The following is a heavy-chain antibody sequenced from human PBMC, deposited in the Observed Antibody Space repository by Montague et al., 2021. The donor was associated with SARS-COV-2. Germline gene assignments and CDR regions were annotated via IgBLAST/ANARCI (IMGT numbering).Heavy chain of an antibody. J-gene: IGHJ6*02. CDR3: AWAGRVRFLEYGMDV. D-gene: IGHD3-3*01. Sequence: SETLSLTCTVSGGSISSYYWSWIRQPPGKGLEWIGYIYYSGSTNYNPSLKSRVTISVDTSKKQFSLKLSSVTAAVTAVYYCAWAGRVRFLEYGMDVWGQGTTVTVSS. CDR1: GGSISSYY. V-gene: IGHV4-59*01. CDR2: IYYSGST.